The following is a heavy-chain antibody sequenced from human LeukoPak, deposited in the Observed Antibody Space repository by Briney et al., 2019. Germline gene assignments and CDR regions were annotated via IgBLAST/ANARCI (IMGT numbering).Heavy chain of an antibody. CDR1: GGTFSSYA. CDR3: TTVDLIVVAAPAPVASAFQY. D-gene: IGHD6-6*01. V-gene: IGHV1-69*05. CDR2: IIPIFGTA. J-gene: IGHJ4*02. Sequence: ASVKLSCKAAGGTFSSYAISWVRQAPGQGLEWMGGIIPIFGTANYAQKFQGRVTITTDESTSTTYLDLSSRRSEDTAVYYCTTVDLIVVAAPAPVASAFQYWGQGTLLPVS.